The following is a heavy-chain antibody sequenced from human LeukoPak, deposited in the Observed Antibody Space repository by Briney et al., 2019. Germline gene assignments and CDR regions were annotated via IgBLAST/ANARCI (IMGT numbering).Heavy chain of an antibody. Sequence: GESLKISCKGSGYSFTTYWIGCVRQMPGKGLEWMGIIYPGDSDIRYSPSFQGQVTISADKSISTAYLQWSSLKASDTAMYYCARTQVAATTHAPYYFDFWGQGTLVTVSS. CDR2: IYPGDSDI. D-gene: IGHD1-26*01. J-gene: IGHJ4*02. V-gene: IGHV5-51*01. CDR3: ARTQVAATTHAPYYFDF. CDR1: GYSFTTYW.